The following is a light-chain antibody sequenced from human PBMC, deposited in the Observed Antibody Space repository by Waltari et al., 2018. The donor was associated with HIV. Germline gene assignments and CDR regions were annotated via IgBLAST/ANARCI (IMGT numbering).Light chain of an antibody. V-gene: IGLV4-69*01. CDR2: LKRDGSH. Sequence: QLVLTQSPSASASLGASVKPTCTLSRGQSTYAIAWHQHTPGKGPRYLMKLKRDGSHIKGDGIPDRFSGSSSGDDRYLTISSLQSEDEADYYCQTWGAGIQEVFGGGTKLTVL. CDR3: QTWGAGIQEV. J-gene: IGLJ3*02. CDR1: RGQSTYA.